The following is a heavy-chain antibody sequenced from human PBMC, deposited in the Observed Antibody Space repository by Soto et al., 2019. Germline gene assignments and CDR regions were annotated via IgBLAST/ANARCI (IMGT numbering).Heavy chain of an antibody. D-gene: IGHD2-15*01. J-gene: IGHJ6*02. V-gene: IGHV3-30-3*01. CDR1: GFTFRSYA. CDR2: ISYDGSNK. CDR3: ARGDREDIAVVVGARPGEYGVDV. Sequence: QVQLVESGGGVVQPGRSLRLSCAASGFTFRSYAMHWVRQAPGKGLECVAVISYDGSNKFYRDSVKGRFSISRDNSKNRVSLQINSLRYEDTAVYYCARGDREDIAVVVGARPGEYGVDVWGQGTTVTVSS.